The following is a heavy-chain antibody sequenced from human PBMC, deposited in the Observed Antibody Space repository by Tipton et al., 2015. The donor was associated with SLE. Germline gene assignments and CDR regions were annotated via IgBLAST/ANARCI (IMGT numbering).Heavy chain of an antibody. CDR1: GGSFSGYY. D-gene: IGHD2-15*01. Sequence: TLSLTCAVYGGSFSGYYWSWIRQPAGKGLEWIGYIYTSGSTNYNPSLKSRVTISVDMSKNQFSLKLTSVTAADTAVYYCARGGGSPSYWGQGTLVTVSS. CDR2: IYTSGST. J-gene: IGHJ1*01. V-gene: IGHV4-4*09. CDR3: ARGGGSPSY.